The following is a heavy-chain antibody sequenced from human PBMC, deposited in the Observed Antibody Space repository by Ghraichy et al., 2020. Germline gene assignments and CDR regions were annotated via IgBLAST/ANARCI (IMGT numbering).Heavy chain of an antibody. D-gene: IGHD3-10*01. CDR3: ARDRQTGIGDYYGMDV. CDR2: INPNSGGT. Sequence: ASVKVSCKASGYTFTGYYMHWVRQAPGQGLEWMGWINPNSGGTNYAQKFQGWVTMTRDTSISTAYMELSRLRSDDTAVYYCARDRQTGIGDYYGMDVWGQGTTVTVSS. CDR1: GYTFTGYY. V-gene: IGHV1-2*04. J-gene: IGHJ6*02.